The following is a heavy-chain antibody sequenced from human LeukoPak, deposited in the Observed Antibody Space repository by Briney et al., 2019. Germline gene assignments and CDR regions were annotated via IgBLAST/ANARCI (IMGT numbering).Heavy chain of an antibody. Sequence: PSETLSLTCAVYGGSFSGYYWSWIRQPPGKGLEWIGEINQSGSTNYNPSLKSRVTISVDTSKNQFSLKLSSVTAADTAVYYCARHPIRGIIVGATYDYWGQGTLVTVSS. V-gene: IGHV4-34*01. CDR1: GGSFSGYY. CDR3: ARHPIRGIIVGATYDY. J-gene: IGHJ4*02. D-gene: IGHD1-26*01. CDR2: INQSGST.